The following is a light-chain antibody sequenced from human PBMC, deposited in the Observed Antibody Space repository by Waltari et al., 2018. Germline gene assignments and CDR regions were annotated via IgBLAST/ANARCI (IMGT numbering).Light chain of an antibody. V-gene: IGKV1-39*01. CDR2: GAS. J-gene: IGKJ3*01. CDR3: QQSYTAPFT. Sequence: DIQMTQSPPSLSASVGDRVTITCRATQSISTSLNWYQHKAGKAPKLLIYGASTLERGVPSRFSGSGSATDFTLTINSLRPEDFATYYCQQSYTAPFTFGPGTRVDLK. CDR1: QSISTS.